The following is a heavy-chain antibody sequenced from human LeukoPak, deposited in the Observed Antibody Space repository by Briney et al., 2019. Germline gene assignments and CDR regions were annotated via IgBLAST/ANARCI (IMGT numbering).Heavy chain of an antibody. CDR2: ISSSSSYI. Sequence: PGGSLRLSCAASGFTFSSYWMSWVRQAPGKGLEWVSSISSSSSYIYYADSVKGRFTISRDNAKNSLYLQMNSLRAEDTAVYYCARSSGWYWWYFDYWGQGTLVTVSS. J-gene: IGHJ4*02. D-gene: IGHD6-19*01. CDR1: GFTFSSYW. CDR3: ARSSGWYWWYFDY. V-gene: IGHV3-21*01.